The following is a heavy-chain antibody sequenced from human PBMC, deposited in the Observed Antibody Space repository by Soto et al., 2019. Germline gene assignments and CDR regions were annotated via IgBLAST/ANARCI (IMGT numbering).Heavy chain of an antibody. J-gene: IGHJ3*02. V-gene: IGHV3-53*01. D-gene: IGHD4-4*01. CDR3: ARARLQYAFDI. CDR2: IYSGGST. Sequence: GGSLRLSCAASGFTVSSNYMSWVRQAPGKGLEWVSVIYSGGSTYYADSVKGRFTISRDNSKNTLYLQMNSLRAEDTAVYYCARARLQYAFDIWGQGTMVTGSS. CDR1: GFTVSSNY.